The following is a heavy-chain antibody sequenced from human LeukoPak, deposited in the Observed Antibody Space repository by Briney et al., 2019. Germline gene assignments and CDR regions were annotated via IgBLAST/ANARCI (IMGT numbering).Heavy chain of an antibody. CDR2: IYYSGST. CDR1: GGSVSSGSYY. V-gene: IGHV4-61*01. CDR3: ARVEPGGYFDY. D-gene: IGHD3-10*01. Sequence: PSETLSLTCTVSGGSVSSGSYYWSWIRQPPGKGLEWIGYIYYSGSTNYNPSLKSRVTISVDTSKNQSSLKLSSVTAADTAVYYCARVEPGGYFDYWGQGTLVTVSS. J-gene: IGHJ4*02.